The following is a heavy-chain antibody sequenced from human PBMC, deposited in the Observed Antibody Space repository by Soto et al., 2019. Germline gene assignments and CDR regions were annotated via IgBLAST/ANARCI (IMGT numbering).Heavy chain of an antibody. CDR3: AHSSPPAAAGTRWFDP. Sequence: SGPTLVNPTQTLTLTCTFSGFSLSTSGVGVGWIRQPPGKALEWLALIYWDDDKRYSPSLKSRLTTTKDTSKYQVVLTMTNMDPVDTATYYCAHSSPPAAAGTRWFDPWGQGTLVTVSS. J-gene: IGHJ5*02. CDR1: GFSLSTSGVG. CDR2: IYWDDDK. V-gene: IGHV2-5*02. D-gene: IGHD6-13*01.